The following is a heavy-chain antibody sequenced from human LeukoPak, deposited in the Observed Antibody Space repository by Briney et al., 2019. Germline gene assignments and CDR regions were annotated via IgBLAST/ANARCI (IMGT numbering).Heavy chain of an antibody. V-gene: IGHV3-21*01. J-gene: IGHJ3*02. CDR1: GFTFSSYS. CDR3: ARDAVTMVRGVIIGAFDI. D-gene: IGHD3-10*01. CDR2: ISSSSSYI. Sequence: PGGSLRLSCAASGFTFSSYSMNWVLQAPGKGLEWVSSISSSSSYIYYADSVKGRFTISRDNAKNSLYLQMNSLRAEDTAVYYCARDAVTMVRGVIIGAFDIWGQGTMVTVSS.